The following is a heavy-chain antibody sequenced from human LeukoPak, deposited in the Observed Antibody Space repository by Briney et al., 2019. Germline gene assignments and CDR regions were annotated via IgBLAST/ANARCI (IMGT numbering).Heavy chain of an antibody. D-gene: IGHD3-22*01. Sequence: GGSLRLSCAASGFTFSSYAMHWVRQAPGKGLEWVAVISYDGSNKYYADSVKGRFTISRDNSRNTLYLQMNSLRAEDTAVYYCARDAFITGFDPWGQGTLVTVSS. J-gene: IGHJ5*02. CDR2: ISYDGSNK. CDR3: ARDAFITGFDP. V-gene: IGHV3-30-3*01. CDR1: GFTFSSYA.